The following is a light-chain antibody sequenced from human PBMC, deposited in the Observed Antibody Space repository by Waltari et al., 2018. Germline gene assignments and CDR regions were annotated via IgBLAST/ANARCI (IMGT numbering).Light chain of an antibody. CDR3: QQYNNWPPRET. Sequence: EIVMTQSPATLSVSPGERAPLPCRASQSVSSNLAWYQQKPGQAPRLLIYGSSTRATGIPARFSGSGSGTEFTLTISSLQSEDFAVYYCQQYNNWPPRETFGQGTKVEIK. V-gene: IGKV3-15*01. CDR2: GSS. J-gene: IGKJ1*01. CDR1: QSVSSN.